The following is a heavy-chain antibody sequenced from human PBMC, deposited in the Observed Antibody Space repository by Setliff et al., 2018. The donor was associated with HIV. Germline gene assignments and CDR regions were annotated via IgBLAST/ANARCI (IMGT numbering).Heavy chain of an antibody. J-gene: IGHJ4*02. Sequence: TSETLSLTCTVSGGSISSSSHHWSWIRQTPGKGLEWIGSIYYSGNSYYNPSLRSRVTLSVDTSKKQFSLKLSSITAADTAVYFCARAADYYDSSGYWAPPRYFDYWGQGTLVTVSS. V-gene: IGHV4-39*07. CDR2: IYYSGNS. D-gene: IGHD3-22*01. CDR3: ARAADYYDSSGYWAPPRYFDY. CDR1: GGSISSSSHH.